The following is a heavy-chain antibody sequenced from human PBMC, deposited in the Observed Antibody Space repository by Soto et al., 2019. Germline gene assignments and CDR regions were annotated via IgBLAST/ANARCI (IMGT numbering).Heavy chain of an antibody. V-gene: IGHV3-21*01. CDR3: VRDVYNRDACDI. D-gene: IGHD3-10*01. CDR2: ISASSSSI. Sequence: DVQLVESGGGLVKPGGSLRLSCAASGFNFITFSMNWVRQAPGKGLEWVSSISASSSSIYYAESVKGRFTVSRDKAKNSLSLQMNRLTAEDTALYYCVRDVYNRDACDIWGQGTTVTVSS. CDR1: GFNFITFS. J-gene: IGHJ3*02.